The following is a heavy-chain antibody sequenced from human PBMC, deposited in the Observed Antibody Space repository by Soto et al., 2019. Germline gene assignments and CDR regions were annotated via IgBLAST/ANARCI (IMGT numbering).Heavy chain of an antibody. CDR2: ISHDERIK. Sequence: QVQLVESGGGVVQPGRSLRLSCAASGFTFSDYVMHWVRQVPGKGLEWVAIISHDERIKYYADSVKGRFTTSRDNSNKMLYLPMKSLQTADTALYYFATSLDGASSDLLDYWSQGTLVTVSS. V-gene: IGHV3-30*03. CDR1: GFTFSDYV. J-gene: IGHJ4*02. D-gene: IGHD1-26*01. CDR3: ATSLDGASSDLLDY.